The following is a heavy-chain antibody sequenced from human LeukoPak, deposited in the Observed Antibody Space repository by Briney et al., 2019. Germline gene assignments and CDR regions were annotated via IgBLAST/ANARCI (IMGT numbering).Heavy chain of an antibody. CDR1: GFTFSSYA. V-gene: IGHV3-30*04. CDR3: ARAGLYNWNYEGTAYFDY. Sequence: PGRSLRLSCAASGFTFSSYAMHWVRQAPGKGLGWVAVISYDGSNKNYADSVKGRFTISRDSAKNSLYLQMNSLRAEDTALYYCARAGLYNWNYEGTAYFDYWGQGTLVTVSS. D-gene: IGHD1-7*01. J-gene: IGHJ4*02. CDR2: ISYDGSNK.